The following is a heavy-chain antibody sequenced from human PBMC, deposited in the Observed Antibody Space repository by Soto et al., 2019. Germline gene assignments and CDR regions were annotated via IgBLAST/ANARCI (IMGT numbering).Heavy chain of an antibody. D-gene: IGHD6-25*01. Sequence: EVQLVESGGGLVQPGGSLRLSCEASGFTFSSYWMSWVRQAPGKGLEWVANINQDGSEKNFVDSVKGRFTISRDNAKNSLYLQMSSLRAEDTAVYYCARDDLGGSWGQGTLVTVS. CDR1: GFTFSSYW. V-gene: IGHV3-7*01. CDR3: ARDDLGGS. CDR2: INQDGSEK. J-gene: IGHJ5*02.